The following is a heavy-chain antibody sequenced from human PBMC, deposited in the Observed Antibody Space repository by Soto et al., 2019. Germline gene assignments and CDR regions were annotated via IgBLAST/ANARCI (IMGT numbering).Heavy chain of an antibody. D-gene: IGHD4-4*01. Sequence: ASVKVSCKASGYTFTGYYMHWVRQAPGQGIERIGWINPNSGGTNYAQKFQGWVTMTRDTSISTAYMELSRLRSDDTAVYYCARGDYSNYVAPYYFDYWGQGTLVTVSS. V-gene: IGHV1-2*04. CDR2: INPNSGGT. J-gene: IGHJ4*02. CDR3: ARGDYSNYVAPYYFDY. CDR1: GYTFTGYY.